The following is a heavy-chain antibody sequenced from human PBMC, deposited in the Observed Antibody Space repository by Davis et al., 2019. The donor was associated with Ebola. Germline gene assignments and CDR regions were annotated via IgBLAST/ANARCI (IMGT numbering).Heavy chain of an antibody. V-gene: IGHV4-34*01. CDR3: ARKQLWDDY. J-gene: IGHJ4*02. CDR2: INHSGST. D-gene: IGHD5-18*01. Sequence: PSETLSLTCAVYGGSFSGYYWSWIRQPPGKGLEWIGEINHSGSTNYNPSLKSRVTISVDTSKNQFSLKLSSVTAADTAVYYCARKQLWDDYWGQGTLVTVSS. CDR1: GGSFSGYY.